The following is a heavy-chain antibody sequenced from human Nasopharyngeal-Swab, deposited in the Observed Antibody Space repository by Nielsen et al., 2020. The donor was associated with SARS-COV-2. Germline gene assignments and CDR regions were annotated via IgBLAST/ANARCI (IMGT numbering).Heavy chain of an antibody. CDR3: ARDLGDYYYYYMDV. CDR1: GFRFSDYS. J-gene: IGHJ6*03. Sequence: GGSLRLSCAASGFRFSDYSMNWVRQAPGKGPEWVSFISGSGDFIYYADSVKGRFTISRDNARNSPYLQMNSLRAEDTAIYYCARDLGDYYYYYMDVWGKGTTVTVSS. CDR2: ISGSGDFI. D-gene: IGHD3-10*01. V-gene: IGHV3-21*01.